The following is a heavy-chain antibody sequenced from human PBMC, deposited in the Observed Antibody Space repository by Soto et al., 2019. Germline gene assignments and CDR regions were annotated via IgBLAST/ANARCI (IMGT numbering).Heavy chain of an antibody. D-gene: IGHD2-15*01. CDR3: ARDYAPLYCSGGSCYSMFYY. Sequence: GASVKVSCKASGYTFTSYAMHWVRQAPGQRLEWMGWINAGNGNTKYSQKFQGRVTITRDTSASTAYMELSSLRSEDTAVYYCARDYAPLYCSGGSCYSMFYYWGKGTLVPVSS. J-gene: IGHJ4*02. V-gene: IGHV1-3*01. CDR2: INAGNGNT. CDR1: GYTFTSYA.